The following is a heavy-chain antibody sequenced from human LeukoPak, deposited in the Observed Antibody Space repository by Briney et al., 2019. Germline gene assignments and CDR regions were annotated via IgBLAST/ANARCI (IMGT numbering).Heavy chain of an antibody. CDR3: AGTYSYGPFDY. CDR1: DGSINSYY. D-gene: IGHD5-18*01. Sequence: SETLSLTCSVSDGSINSYYWNWIQRPPGKGLEWIGYIYYNGNTNYSPSLKSRATISVDTSKNQFSLKLSSVTAADTAVYYCAGTYSYGPFDYWGQGTLVTVSS. CDR2: IYYNGNT. J-gene: IGHJ4*02. V-gene: IGHV4-59*08.